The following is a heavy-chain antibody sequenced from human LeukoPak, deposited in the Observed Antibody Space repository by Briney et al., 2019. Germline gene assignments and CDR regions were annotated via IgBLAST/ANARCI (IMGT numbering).Heavy chain of an antibody. Sequence: GGSLRLSCAASGFTFSDYYMSWIRQAPGKGLEWVSYISSSGSTIYYADSVKGRFTISRDNAKNSLYLQMNSLRAEDTAVYYCASRGDIVVVPAALDAFDIWGQGTMVTVSS. CDR1: GFTFSDYY. D-gene: IGHD2-2*01. CDR3: ASRGDIVVVPAALDAFDI. J-gene: IGHJ3*02. CDR2: ISSSGSTI. V-gene: IGHV3-11*01.